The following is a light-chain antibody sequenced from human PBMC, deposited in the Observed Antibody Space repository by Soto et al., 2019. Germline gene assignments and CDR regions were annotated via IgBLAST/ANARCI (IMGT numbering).Light chain of an antibody. J-gene: IGLJ1*01. CDR3: SSFTSGTSRYV. CDR1: SSDVGGFNY. CDR2: EVN. V-gene: IGLV2-14*01. Sequence: QSALTQPASVSGSPGQSVTISCTGTSSDVGGFNYVSWYQHHPGKAPKLIIFEVNSRPSGISNRFSGSKSDNTASLTISGLQAEDEADYYCSSFTSGTSRYVFGTGTKVTVL.